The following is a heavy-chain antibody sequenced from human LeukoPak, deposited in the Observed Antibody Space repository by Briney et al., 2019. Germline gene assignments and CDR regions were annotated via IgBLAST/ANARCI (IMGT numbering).Heavy chain of an antibody. J-gene: IGHJ4*02. CDR3: TRAGGVLTGYYTPTGY. D-gene: IGHD3-9*01. Sequence: GGSLRLSCTASGFTFGDYAMSWFRQAPGKGLEWVGFIRSKAYGGTTEYAASVKGRFTISRDDSKSIAYLQMNSLKTEDTAVYYCTRAGGVLTGYYTPTGYWGQGTLVTVSS. V-gene: IGHV3-49*03. CDR2: IRSKAYGGTT. CDR1: GFTFGDYA.